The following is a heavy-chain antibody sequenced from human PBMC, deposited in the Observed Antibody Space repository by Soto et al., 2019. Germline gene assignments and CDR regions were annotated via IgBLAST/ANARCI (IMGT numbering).Heavy chain of an antibody. CDR1: GFTFSSYW. CDR2: INSDGSST. CDR3: AIRASYYDSSGYFDY. D-gene: IGHD3-22*01. Sequence: PGGSLRLSCAASGFTFSSYWMHWVRQAPGKGLVWVSRINSDGSSTSYADSVKGRFTISRDNVKNTLYLQMNSLRAEDTAVYYCAIRASYYDSSGYFDYWGQGTLVTVSS. J-gene: IGHJ4*02. V-gene: IGHV3-74*01.